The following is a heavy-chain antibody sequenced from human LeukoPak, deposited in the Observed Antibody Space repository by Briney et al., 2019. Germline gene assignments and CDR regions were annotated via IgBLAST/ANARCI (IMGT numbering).Heavy chain of an antibody. Sequence: ASVKVSCKASGYTFTGYYMHWVRQAPGQGLEWTGRINPNSGGTNYAQKFQGRVTMTRDTSISTAYMELSRLRSDDTAVYYCARITTVGAIVDYWGQGTLVTVSS. CDR1: GYTFTGYY. CDR3: ARITTVGAIVDY. V-gene: IGHV1-2*06. J-gene: IGHJ4*02. D-gene: IGHD1-26*01. CDR2: INPNSGGT.